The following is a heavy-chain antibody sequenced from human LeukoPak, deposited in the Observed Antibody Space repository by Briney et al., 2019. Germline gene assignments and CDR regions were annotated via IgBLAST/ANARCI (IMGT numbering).Heavy chain of an antibody. CDR3: ARDPDPYGRRPPYYYYYGMDV. Sequence: ASVKVSCKASGYTFTSYYMHWVRQAPGQGLEWMGIINPSGGSTSYAQKFQGRVTVTRDTSTSTVYMELSGLRSEDTAVYYCARDPDPYGRRPPYYYYYGMDVWGQGTTVTVSS. J-gene: IGHJ6*02. CDR2: INPSGGST. CDR1: GYTFTSYY. D-gene: IGHD2-8*01. V-gene: IGHV1-46*01.